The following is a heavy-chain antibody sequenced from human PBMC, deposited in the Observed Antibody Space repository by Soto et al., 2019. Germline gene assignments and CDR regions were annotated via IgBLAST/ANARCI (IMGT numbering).Heavy chain of an antibody. J-gene: IGHJ6*02. D-gene: IGHD3-3*01. CDR2: ISYDGSNK. CDR1: GFTFSSFG. V-gene: IGHV3-30*18. CDR3: AKDLEMATIGYYYGMDV. Sequence: PGGSLRLSCAASGFTFSSFGMHWVRQAPGKGLDWVAVISYDGSNKHYVDSVKDRFTVSRDNSKNTLYLEMDSLRGEDTAMYYCAKDLEMATIGYYYGMDVWGQGTTVTVSS.